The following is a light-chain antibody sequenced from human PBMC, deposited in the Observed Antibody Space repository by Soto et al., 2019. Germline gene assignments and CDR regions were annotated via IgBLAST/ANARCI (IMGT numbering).Light chain of an antibody. J-gene: IGKJ1*01. CDR2: GAS. Sequence: EIVMTQSPVTLSVSPGERATLSCRASQGVSSNLAWYQQKPGQAPRLLIYGASTRATGIPARFSGSGSGTDFTLTISSLQSEDFAVYYCQHYNNWPPWTFGQGTKVEIK. CDR1: QGVSSN. CDR3: QHYNNWPPWT. V-gene: IGKV3-15*01.